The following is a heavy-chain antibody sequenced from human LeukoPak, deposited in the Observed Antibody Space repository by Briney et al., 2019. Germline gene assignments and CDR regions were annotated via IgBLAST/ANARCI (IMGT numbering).Heavy chain of an antibody. CDR2: TIPIFGTA. CDR1: GGTFSSYA. Sequence: ASVKVSCKASGGTFSSYAISWVRQAPGQGLEWMGGTIPIFGTANYAQKFQGRVTITTDESTSTAYMELSGLRSEDTAVYYCAATRGRYDSSGYLTDAFDIWGQGTMVTVSS. D-gene: IGHD3-22*01. V-gene: IGHV1-69*05. CDR3: AATRGRYDSSGYLTDAFDI. J-gene: IGHJ3*02.